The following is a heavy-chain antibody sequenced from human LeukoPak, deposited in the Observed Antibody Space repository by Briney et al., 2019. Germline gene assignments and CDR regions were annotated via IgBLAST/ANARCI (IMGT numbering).Heavy chain of an antibody. Sequence: SETLSLTCTVSGGSISGYYWSWIRQPPGKGLEWIGYIYYSGSTNYNPSLKSRVTISVDTSKNQFSLRLSSMTAADTAVYYCARVTGYMIEDYFDYWGQGTLVTVSS. CDR3: ARVTGYMIEDYFDY. D-gene: IGHD3-22*01. J-gene: IGHJ4*02. CDR1: GGSISGYY. V-gene: IGHV4-59*01. CDR2: IYYSGST.